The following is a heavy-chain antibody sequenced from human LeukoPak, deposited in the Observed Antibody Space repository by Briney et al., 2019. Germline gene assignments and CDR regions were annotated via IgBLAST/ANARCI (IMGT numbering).Heavy chain of an antibody. V-gene: IGHV4-34*01. CDR2: INHSGST. Sequence: PSETLSLTCAVYGGSFSGYYWGWIRQPPGKGLEWIGEINHSGSTDYNPSLKSRVTISVDTSKNQFSLKLSSVTAADTAVYYCARGSDYYDSSGGAFDYWGQGTLVTVSS. D-gene: IGHD3-22*01. J-gene: IGHJ4*02. CDR3: ARGSDYYDSSGGAFDY. CDR1: GGSFSGYY.